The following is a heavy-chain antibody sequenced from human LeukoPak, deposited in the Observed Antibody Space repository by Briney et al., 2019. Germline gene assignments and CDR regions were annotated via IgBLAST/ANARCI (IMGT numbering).Heavy chain of an antibody. CDR3: AREVGTPAVRSAFDL. CDR1: GFTFSSYW. J-gene: IGHJ3*01. CDR2: INTDGSST. D-gene: IGHD2-15*01. V-gene: IGHV3-74*01. Sequence: PGGSLRLSCAASGFTFSSYWMHWVRQAPGKGLVWVSRINTDGSSTSYADSVRGRFTISRDNAKNSLYLQMNSLRAEDTAVYYCAREVGTPAVRSAFDLWGQGTLVTVSS.